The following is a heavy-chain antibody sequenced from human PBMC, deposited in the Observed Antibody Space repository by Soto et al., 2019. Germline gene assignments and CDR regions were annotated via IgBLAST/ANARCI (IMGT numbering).Heavy chain of an antibody. CDR1: GFTFSSYG. CDR3: ARGPEGYYYDSSGYLDY. J-gene: IGHJ4*02. D-gene: IGHD3-22*01. CDR2: IWYDGSNK. Sequence: LRLSCAASGFTFSSYGMHWVRQAPGKGLEWVAVIWYDGSNKYYADSVKGRFTISRDNSKNTLYLQMNSLRAEDTAVYYCARGPEGYYYDSSGYLDYWGQGTLVTVSS. V-gene: IGHV3-33*01.